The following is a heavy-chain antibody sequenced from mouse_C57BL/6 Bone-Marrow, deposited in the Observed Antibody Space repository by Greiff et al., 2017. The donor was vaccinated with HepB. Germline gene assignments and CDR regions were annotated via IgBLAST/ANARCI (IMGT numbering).Heavy chain of an antibody. CDR1: GFTFSDYG. CDR2: ISSGSSTI. D-gene: IGHD1-1*01. J-gene: IGHJ4*01. V-gene: IGHV5-17*01. Sequence: EVQVVESGGGLVKPGGSLKLSCAASGFTFSDYGMHWVRQAPEKGLEWVAYISSGSSTIYYADTVKGRFTISRDNAKNTLFLQMTSLRSEDTAMYYCARPHYYGSSDYDAMDYWGQGTSVTVSS. CDR3: ARPHYYGSSDYDAMDY.